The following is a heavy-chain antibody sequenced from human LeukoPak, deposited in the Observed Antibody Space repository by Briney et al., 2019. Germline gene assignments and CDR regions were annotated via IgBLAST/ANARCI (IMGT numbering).Heavy chain of an antibody. Sequence: GRSLRLSCAASGFTFSTYAMGWVRQAPGEGLEWVSSIKGGGGDPFYADSVRGRFTISRDKSKNTLYLQLNSLRAEDTAVYFCAQGGHDYNPFYYWGQGTLVTVSS. CDR2: IKGGGGDP. V-gene: IGHV3-23*01. J-gene: IGHJ4*02. D-gene: IGHD4-11*01. CDR1: GFTFSTYA. CDR3: AQGGHDYNPFYY.